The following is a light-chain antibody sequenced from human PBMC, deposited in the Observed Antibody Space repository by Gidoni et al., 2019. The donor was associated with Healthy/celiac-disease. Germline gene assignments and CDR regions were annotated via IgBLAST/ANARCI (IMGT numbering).Light chain of an antibody. J-gene: IGKJ1*01. CDR1: QSVLYSSNNKNY. CDR2: WAS. Sequence: DSLAVSLGERATINCKSSQSVLYSSNNKNYLAWYQQKPGQPPKLLIYWASTRESGVPDRFSGSGSGTDFTLTISSLQAEDVAVYYCQQYYSTLWTFGQXTKVEIK. CDR3: QQYYSTLWT. V-gene: IGKV4-1*01.